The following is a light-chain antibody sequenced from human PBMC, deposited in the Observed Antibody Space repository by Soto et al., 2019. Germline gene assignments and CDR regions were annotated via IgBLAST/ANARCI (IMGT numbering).Light chain of an antibody. J-gene: IGKJ1*01. CDR1: QSISSW. CDR3: QQYNSYAWT. V-gene: IGKV1-5*01. CDR2: DAS. Sequence: DIQITHSPSTVSASVGDRVTITCRASQSISSWLAWYQQKPGKAPKLLIYDASSLESGVPSRFSGSGSGTEFTLTISSLQPDDFATYYCQQYNSYAWTFGQGTKV.